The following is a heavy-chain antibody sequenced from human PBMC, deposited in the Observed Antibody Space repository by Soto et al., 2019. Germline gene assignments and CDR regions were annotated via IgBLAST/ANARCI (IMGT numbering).Heavy chain of an antibody. J-gene: IGHJ4*02. CDR2: IITILGTA. D-gene: IGHD2-15*01. CDR3: ARSENAVVAAPIDY. Sequence: SVKVSCKASGGTFSKYSISWVRQAPGQGLEWMGRIITILGTANYAQNFQGRVTITADKSTSTAYMELISLRFEDTAVYYCARSENAVVAAPIDYWGQGTLVTVSS. V-gene: IGHV1-69*08. CDR1: GGTFSKYS.